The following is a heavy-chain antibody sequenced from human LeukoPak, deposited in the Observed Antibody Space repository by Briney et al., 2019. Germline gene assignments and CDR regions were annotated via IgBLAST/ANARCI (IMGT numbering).Heavy chain of an antibody. V-gene: IGHV1-2*02. J-gene: IGHJ6*03. Sequence: ASVKVSCKASGYTFTAYYIHWVRQAPGQGLEWMGWIDPNSGGTKHAQKFQGRVTMTRDTSISTAYMELSRLRSDDTAVYYCARGGSGSYKYYYYYYMDVWGKGTTVTVSS. D-gene: IGHD1-26*01. CDR2: IDPNSGGT. CDR1: GYTFTAYY. CDR3: ARGGSGSYKYYYYYYMDV.